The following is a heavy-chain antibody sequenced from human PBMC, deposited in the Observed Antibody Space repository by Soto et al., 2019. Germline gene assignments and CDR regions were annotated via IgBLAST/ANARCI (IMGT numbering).Heavy chain of an antibody. Sequence: GGSLRLSCAASGFTFSSYAMTWVRQAPGKGLEWVSTISGSGGSTYYADSVKGRFTISRDNSKNTLSLQMNSLRADDTAVYYCAKDGCTWDTAMSFDCWGQGTLVTVSS. CDR1: GFTFSSYA. CDR3: AKDGCTWDTAMSFDC. CDR2: ISGSGGST. D-gene: IGHD5-18*01. J-gene: IGHJ4*02. V-gene: IGHV3-23*01.